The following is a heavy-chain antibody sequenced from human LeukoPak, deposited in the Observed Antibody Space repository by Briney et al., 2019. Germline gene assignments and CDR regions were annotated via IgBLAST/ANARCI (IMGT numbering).Heavy chain of an antibody. V-gene: IGHV4-59*11. CDR2: IYYSGST. D-gene: IGHD4-23*01. CDR1: GGSISNHY. J-gene: IGHJ2*01. Sequence: SETLSLTCSVSGGSISNHYWSWIRQPPGKGLEWIGYIYYSGSTNYNPSLKSRVTISVDTSKNQFSLKLTSVTAADTAVYYCARDRGNSDWYFDLWGRGTLVTVSP. CDR3: ARDRGNSDWYFDL.